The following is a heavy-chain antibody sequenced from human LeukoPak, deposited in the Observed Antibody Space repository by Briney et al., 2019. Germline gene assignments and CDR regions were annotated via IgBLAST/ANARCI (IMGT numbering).Heavy chain of an antibody. Sequence: GASVKVSCKASGYTFTSYGTSWVRQAPGQGLEWMGWISAYNGNTNYAQKLQGRVTMTTDTSTSTAYTELRSLRSDDTAVYYCARDSFQWLVREYFQHWGQGTLVTVSS. V-gene: IGHV1-18*01. D-gene: IGHD6-19*01. CDR2: ISAYNGNT. J-gene: IGHJ1*01. CDR1: GYTFTSYG. CDR3: ARDSFQWLVREYFQH.